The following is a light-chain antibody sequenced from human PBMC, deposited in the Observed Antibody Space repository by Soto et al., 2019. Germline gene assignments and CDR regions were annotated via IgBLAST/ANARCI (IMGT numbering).Light chain of an antibody. CDR1: QSVSSN. J-gene: IGKJ5*01. CDR3: QQYNNWPPIT. V-gene: IGKV3-15*01. CDR2: GAS. Sequence: EIVMTQSPGTLSVSPGERATLSCRASQSVSSNLAWYQQKPGQAPRLLIYGASTRATGIPARFSGSGSGTEFTLTISSLQSEDFAVDYCQQYNNWPPITLGQGTRLEIK.